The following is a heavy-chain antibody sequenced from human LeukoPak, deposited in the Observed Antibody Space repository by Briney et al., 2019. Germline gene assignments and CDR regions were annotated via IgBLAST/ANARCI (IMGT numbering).Heavy chain of an antibody. V-gene: IGHV4-4*07. Sequence: SETLSLTCSVSGGSINSYYWGWVRQPAGKGLEWVGRIYTTGTTNYSPSLKSRLSMSLDTSKNQFSLTLTSVTAADTAVYYCWRQGYTASYYFVDYWSTGTLVTVSS. J-gene: IGHJ4*02. CDR1: GGSINSYY. CDR2: IYTTGTT. CDR3: WRQGYTASYYFVDY. D-gene: IGHD3-10*01.